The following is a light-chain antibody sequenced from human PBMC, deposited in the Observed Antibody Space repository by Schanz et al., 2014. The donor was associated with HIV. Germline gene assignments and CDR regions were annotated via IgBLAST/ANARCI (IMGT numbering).Light chain of an antibody. V-gene: IGLV2-14*03. CDR3: YSYAGSSTFGDVV. CDR1: SSDIGGYNY. Sequence: QSALTQPASVSGSPGQSITISCTGTSSDIGGYNYLSWYQQHPGKAPKLMIYDVNSRPSGVSNRFSGSKSGNTASLTISGLQAEDEADYYCYSYAGSSTFGDVVFGGGTKLTVL. J-gene: IGLJ2*01. CDR2: DVN.